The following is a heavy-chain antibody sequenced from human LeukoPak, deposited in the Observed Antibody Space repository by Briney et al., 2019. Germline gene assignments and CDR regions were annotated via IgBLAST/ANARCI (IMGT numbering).Heavy chain of an antibody. Sequence: PGRSLSLSCAASGFTFSTYDMHWVRQAPGKGLEWVAVIWYDGSNKYYADSVKGRFTISRDNSKNTLYLQMNSLRAGDTAVYYCASARESLGPFDYWGQGTLVTVSS. J-gene: IGHJ4*02. D-gene: IGHD3-10*01. CDR2: IWYDGSNK. V-gene: IGHV3-33*01. CDR3: ASARESLGPFDY. CDR1: GFTFSTYD.